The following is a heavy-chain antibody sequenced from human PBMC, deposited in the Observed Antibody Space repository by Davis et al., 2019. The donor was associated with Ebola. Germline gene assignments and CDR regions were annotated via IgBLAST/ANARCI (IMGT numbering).Heavy chain of an antibody. J-gene: IGHJ4*02. D-gene: IGHD3-10*01. CDR3: VRDGAGTTPYDH. CDR2: ISPDGSDT. V-gene: IGHV3-74*03. CDR1: GFSLSNFW. Sequence: GESLKISCAASGFSLSNFWMNWVRRPPGKGLVWVSHISPDGSDTTYVDSVKGRFTVSRDNANNTLYLQMHSLRAEDTAMYYCVRDGAGTTPYDHWGRGTLVTVSS.